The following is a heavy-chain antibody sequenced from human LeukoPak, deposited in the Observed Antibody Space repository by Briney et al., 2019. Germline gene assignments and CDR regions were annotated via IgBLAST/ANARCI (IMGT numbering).Heavy chain of an antibody. V-gene: IGHV3-23*01. Sequence: PGGSLRLSCAASGFTFSSYAMSWVRQAPGKGLEWVSAISGSGGSTHYADSVKGRFTISRDNSKNTLYLQMNSLRAEDTAVYYCAKGESVPESYYFDYWGQGTLVTVSS. CDR2: ISGSGGST. J-gene: IGHJ4*02. CDR1: GFTFSSYA. D-gene: IGHD2-2*01. CDR3: AKGESVPESYYFDY.